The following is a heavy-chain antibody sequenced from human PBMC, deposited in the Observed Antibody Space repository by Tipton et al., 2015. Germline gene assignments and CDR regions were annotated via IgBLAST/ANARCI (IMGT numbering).Heavy chain of an antibody. J-gene: IGHJ5*02. CDR3: ARRSTASGPPGRFDP. V-gene: IGHV4-39*07. Sequence: TLSLTCTVSGGSISNSNYYWGWIRQPPGKGLEWIGSIFHRGDTNYNPSLKSRVTISLDTSKNQFSLKLNSVTAADTAVYYCARRSTASGPPGRFDPWGQGTLVTVSS. CDR1: GGSISNSNYY. D-gene: IGHD5-12*01. CDR2: IFHRGDT.